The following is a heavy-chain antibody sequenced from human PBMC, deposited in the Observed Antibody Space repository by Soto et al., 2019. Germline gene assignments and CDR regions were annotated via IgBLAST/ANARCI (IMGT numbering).Heavy chain of an antibody. CDR3: ARGLSSPSATGV. D-gene: IGHD6-6*01. Sequence: QLQLQESGPGLVKPSETLSLTCTVSGASVSSSSNYWGWIRQPPGKGLEWIGSVHNGGSTYYSPSPKSRVTISADPSKNQFSLNLSSVTAADTAVYYCARGLSSPSATGVWGQGTLVTVSS. CDR1: GASVSSSSNY. J-gene: IGHJ4*02. V-gene: IGHV4-39*01. CDR2: VHNGGST.